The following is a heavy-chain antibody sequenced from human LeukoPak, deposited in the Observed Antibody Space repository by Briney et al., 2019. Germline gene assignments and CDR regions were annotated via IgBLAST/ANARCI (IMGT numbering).Heavy chain of an antibody. CDR3: ARDLLQWQTNNWLAP. CDR2: TSAYNGDT. Sequence: ASVTVSCKTSGYRFTNYGVHWVRQAPGQGLEWMGWTSAYNGDTKYGQKFQGRLTMTTDTSTSTAYLDVRSLRSEDTAVYYSARDLLQWQTNNWLAPWGQGTLVTVSS. CDR1: GYRFTNYG. V-gene: IGHV1-18*01. D-gene: IGHD6-19*01. J-gene: IGHJ5*02.